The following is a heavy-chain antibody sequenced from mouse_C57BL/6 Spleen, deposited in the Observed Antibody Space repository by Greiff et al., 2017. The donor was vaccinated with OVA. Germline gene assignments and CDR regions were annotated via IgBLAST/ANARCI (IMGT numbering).Heavy chain of an antibody. D-gene: IGHD2-3*01. V-gene: IGHV1-54*01. CDR2: INPGSGGT. J-gene: IGHJ4*01. Sequence: QVQLKQSGAELVRPGTSVKVSCKASGYAFTNYLIEWVKQRPGQGLEWIGVINPGSGGTNYNEKFKGKATLTADKSSSTAYMQLSSLTSEDSAVYFCARGDGYYYYAMDYWGQGTSVTVSS. CDR3: ARGDGYYYYAMDY. CDR1: GYAFTNYL.